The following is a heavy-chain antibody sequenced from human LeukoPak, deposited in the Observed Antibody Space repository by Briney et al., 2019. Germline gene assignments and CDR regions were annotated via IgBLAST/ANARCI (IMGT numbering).Heavy chain of an antibody. J-gene: IGHJ6*02. V-gene: IGHV3-74*01. Sequence: PGGSLRLSCAASGFTFSSYWMHWVRQAPGKGLVWVSRINSDGSSTSYADSVKGRFTISRDNAKNTLYLQMNSLRAEDTAVYYCARCLEYYDFWSGYVGNYYYGMDVWGQGTTVTVSS. CDR2: INSDGSST. D-gene: IGHD3-3*01. CDR1: GFTFSSYW. CDR3: ARCLEYYDFWSGYVGNYYYGMDV.